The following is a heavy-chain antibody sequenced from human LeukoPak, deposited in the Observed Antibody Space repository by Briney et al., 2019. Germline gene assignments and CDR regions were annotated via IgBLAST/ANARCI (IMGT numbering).Heavy chain of an antibody. Sequence: GGSLRLSCAASGFTFSSYGMHWVRQAPGKGLEWVAVIWYDGSNKYYADSVKGRFTISRDNSKNTLYLQMNSLRAEDTAVYYCAKDSGGYTYVFDYWGQGTLVTVSS. J-gene: IGHJ4*02. CDR2: IWYDGSNK. CDR1: GFTFSSYG. D-gene: IGHD5-18*01. V-gene: IGHV3-30*02. CDR3: AKDSGGYTYVFDY.